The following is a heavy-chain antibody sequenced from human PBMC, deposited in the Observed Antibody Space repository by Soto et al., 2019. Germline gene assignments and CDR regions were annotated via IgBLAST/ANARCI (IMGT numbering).Heavy chain of an antibody. CDR1: GYTFTTYD. V-gene: IGHV1-8*01. D-gene: IGHD2-2*01. Sequence: QVQLMQSGAEVKKPGASVKVSCKASGYTFTTYDINWVRQAPGQGLEWMGWMNPNRTNTGYAEKFQGRVTMTRDTSISTAYMELSSLRYDDTAVYYCVRGGFLSHDHVIIAPATLGFDPWGQGTLLTVSS. CDR3: VRGGFLSHDHVIIAPATLGFDP. CDR2: MNPNRTNT. J-gene: IGHJ5*02.